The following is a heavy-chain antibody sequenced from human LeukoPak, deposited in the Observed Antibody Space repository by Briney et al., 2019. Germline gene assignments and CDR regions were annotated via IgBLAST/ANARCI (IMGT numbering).Heavy chain of an antibody. Sequence: PGGSLRLSCRASGFTFSNSWMSWVRQAPGKRLECVGNIHPDGSQIFYGASVTGRFIISRDNSDNSLFLQMNSLRAEDTAVYYCAKEFLRWGFDPWGQGTLVTVSS. J-gene: IGHJ5*02. CDR2: IHPDGSQI. CDR3: AKEFLRWGFDP. D-gene: IGHD2-21*01. CDR1: GFTFSNSW. V-gene: IGHV3-7*03.